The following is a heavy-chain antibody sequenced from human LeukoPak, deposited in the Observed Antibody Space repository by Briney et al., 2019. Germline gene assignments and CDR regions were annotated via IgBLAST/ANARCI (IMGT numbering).Heavy chain of an antibody. V-gene: IGHV3-21*01. D-gene: IGHD2-21*01. J-gene: IGHJ4*02. CDR3: ARGAYEFDY. CDR2: ISSSSNHI. CDR1: GFTFSSYG. Sequence: GGSLRLSCAASGFTFSSYGMHWVRQAPGKGLEWVSSISSSSNHIYYADSVKGRFTISRDNAKNSLYLQMNSLRAEDTAVYYCARGAYEFDYWGQGTLVTVSS.